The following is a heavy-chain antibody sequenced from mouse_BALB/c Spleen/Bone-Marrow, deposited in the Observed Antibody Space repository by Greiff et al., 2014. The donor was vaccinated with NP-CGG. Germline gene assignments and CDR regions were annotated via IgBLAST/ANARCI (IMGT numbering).Heavy chain of an antibody. CDR3: ARRGTTAKDYAMDY. D-gene: IGHD1-2*01. CDR2: IDPSDSYT. CDR1: GYTFTRYW. Sequence: QVQLQQSGAELVKPGASVKISCKASGYTFTRYWMNWVKQRPGQGLEWIGEIDPSDSYTNNNQKFKDKATLTVDKSSSTAYMQLSSLTSGDSAVYYCARRGTTAKDYAMDYWGQGTSVTVSS. J-gene: IGHJ4*01. V-gene: IGHV1S126*01.